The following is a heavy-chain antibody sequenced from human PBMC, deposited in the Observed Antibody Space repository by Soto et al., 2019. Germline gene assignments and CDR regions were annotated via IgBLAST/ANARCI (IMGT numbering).Heavy chain of an antibody. CDR1: GGSISSSSYY. V-gene: IGHV4-39*01. CDR3: ARRRGLLENYYYYYGMDV. D-gene: IGHD1-26*01. Sequence: ETLSLTCTLSGGSISSSSYYWGWIRQPPGKGLEWIGSIYYSGSTYYNPSLKSRVTISVDTSKNQFSLKLSSVTAADTAVYYCARRRGLLENYYYYYGMDVWGQGT. J-gene: IGHJ6*02. CDR2: IYYSGST.